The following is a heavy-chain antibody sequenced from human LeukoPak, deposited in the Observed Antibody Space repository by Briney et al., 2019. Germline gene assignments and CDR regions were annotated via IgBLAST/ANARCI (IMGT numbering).Heavy chain of an antibody. D-gene: IGHD2-15*01. CDR2: VSSSGSTI. CDR1: GFTFSSYE. V-gene: IGHV3-48*03. CDR3: ARDALVVVAATPEPNYYYYMDV. J-gene: IGHJ6*03. Sequence: GGSLRLSCAASGFTFSSYEMNWVRQAPGKGLKWVSYVSSSGSTIYYADSVKGRFTISRDNAKNSLYLQMNSLRAEDTAVYYCARDALVVVAATPEPNYYYYMDVWGKGTTVTVSS.